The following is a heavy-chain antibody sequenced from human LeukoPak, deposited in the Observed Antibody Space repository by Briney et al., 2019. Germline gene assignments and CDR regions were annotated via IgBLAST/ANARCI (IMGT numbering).Heavy chain of an antibody. CDR1: GGSFSGYD. V-gene: IGHV4-34*01. CDR2: INHSGST. J-gene: IGHJ5*02. CDR3: AGGCRSWYHNTGQNWFDP. Sequence: SETLSLTCAVYGGSFSGYDWSWIRQPPGKGLEWIGEINHSGSTNYNPSLKSRVTISVDTSKNQFSLKLSSVTAADTAVYYCAGGCRSWYHNTGQNWFDPWGQGTLVTVSS. D-gene: IGHD6-13*01.